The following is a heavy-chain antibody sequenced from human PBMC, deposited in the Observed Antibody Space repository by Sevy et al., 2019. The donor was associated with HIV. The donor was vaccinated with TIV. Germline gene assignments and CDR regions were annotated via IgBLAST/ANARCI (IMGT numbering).Heavy chain of an antibody. Sequence: GGSLRLSCAASGFSFSTYAMHWVRQAPGKGLEWVAVISYDGSTKEYADSVKGRFSISRDNSKNTLYLQMNGLRPEDTAVYYCARDSYYNSNSGYLGVFLHWGQGTLVTVSS. V-gene: IGHV3-30*04. D-gene: IGHD3-22*01. CDR2: ISYDGSTK. CDR1: GFSFSTYA. J-gene: IGHJ1*01. CDR3: ARDSYYNSNSGYLGVFLH.